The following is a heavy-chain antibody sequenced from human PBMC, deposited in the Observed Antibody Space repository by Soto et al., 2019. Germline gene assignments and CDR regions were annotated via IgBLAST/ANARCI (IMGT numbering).Heavy chain of an antibody. D-gene: IGHD1-26*01. V-gene: IGHV4-59*05. CDR3: ARISGSSPFGY. J-gene: IGHJ4*02. Sequence: SETLCLTCTVSGGSISNHCWSWIRQSPGKGLEWIGSIYYSGSTYYNPSLKSRATVSVDMSKNQFSLKLTSVTAADTAVYYCARISGSSPFGYWGQGTLVTVSS. CDR2: IYYSGST. CDR1: GGSISNHC.